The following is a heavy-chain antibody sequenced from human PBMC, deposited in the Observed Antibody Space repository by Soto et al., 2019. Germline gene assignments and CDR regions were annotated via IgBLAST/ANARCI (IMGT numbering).Heavy chain of an antibody. Sequence: PGGSLRLSCAASGFTFSSYAMSWVRQAPGKGLEWVSAISGSGGSTYYADSVKGRFTISRDNSKNTLYLQMNSLRAGDTAVYYCAKDAVMTTVTTALNYWGQGTLVTVSS. CDR3: AKDAVMTTVTTALNY. CDR2: ISGSGGST. V-gene: IGHV3-23*01. D-gene: IGHD4-17*01. J-gene: IGHJ4*02. CDR1: GFTFSSYA.